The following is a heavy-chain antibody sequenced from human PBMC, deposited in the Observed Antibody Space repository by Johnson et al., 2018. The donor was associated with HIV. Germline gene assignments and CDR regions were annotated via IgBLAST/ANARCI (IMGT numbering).Heavy chain of an antibody. CDR2: ITWNSGSI. D-gene: IGHD6-19*01. CDR3: ARDRDGQQWRSAFDI. V-gene: IGHV3-9*01. J-gene: IGHJ3*02. Sequence: VQLVESGGGMVRPGGSLRLSCAASGFIFNDYAMHWVWQAPGKGLEWVSGITWNSGSIGYADSVKGRFTISRDNSKNTLYLQMNSLRAEDTAVYYCARDRDGQQWRSAFDIWGQGTMVTVSS. CDR1: GFIFNDYA.